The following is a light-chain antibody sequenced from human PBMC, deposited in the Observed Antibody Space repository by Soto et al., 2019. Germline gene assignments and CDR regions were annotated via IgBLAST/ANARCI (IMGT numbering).Light chain of an antibody. J-gene: IGLJ1*01. V-gene: IGLV1-47*01. Sequence: QSVLTQPPSASGTPGQRVTISCSGSSSNIGSNYVYWYQQLPGTAPKLLIYRNNQRPSGVPDRFSGSKSGTSASPAISGLRSEDEADYYCAAWDDSLSVLYVFGTGTKLTVL. CDR3: AAWDDSLSVLYV. CDR2: RNN. CDR1: SSNIGSNY.